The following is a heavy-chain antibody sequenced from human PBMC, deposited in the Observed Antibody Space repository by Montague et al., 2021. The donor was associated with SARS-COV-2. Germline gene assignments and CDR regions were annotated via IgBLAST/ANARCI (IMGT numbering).Heavy chain of an antibody. CDR1: GFLLSTSGMR. CDR3: ARSYYDILTAYYTPFDY. J-gene: IGHJ4*02. D-gene: IGHD3-9*01. V-gene: IGHV2-70*04. CDR2: XXWDDDK. Sequence: PALVKPTQTLTLTCTFSGFLLSTSGMRSSWIRQPPGKALEWLARXXWDDDKFYSTSLKTRLTISKDTSKNQVVLTITNMDPVYTATYYCARSYYDILTAYYTPFDYWGQGTLVTVSS.